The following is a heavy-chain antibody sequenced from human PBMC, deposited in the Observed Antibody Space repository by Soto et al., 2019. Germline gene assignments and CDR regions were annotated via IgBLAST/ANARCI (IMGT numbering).Heavy chain of an antibody. CDR3: ASRHNYSSGWGRAFEI. Sequence: SETLSLTCTVSGGSISSSYWGWIRQPPGKGLEWIGYIYYGGSTNYNPSLKSRVTISVDTSKNQFSLKLSSVTAADTAVYYCASRHNYSSGWGRAFEIWGQGTMVTV. V-gene: IGHV4-59*08. CDR1: GGSISSSY. J-gene: IGHJ3*02. D-gene: IGHD6-19*01. CDR2: IYYGGST.